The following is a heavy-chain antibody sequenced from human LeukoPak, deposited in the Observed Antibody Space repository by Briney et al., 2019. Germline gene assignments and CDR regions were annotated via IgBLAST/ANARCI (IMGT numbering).Heavy chain of an antibody. J-gene: IGHJ4*02. D-gene: IGHD2-15*01. CDR2: IYFSGST. CDR3: ASTGYCIGGSCYSNYFDH. Sequence: PSGTLSLTCTVSGVSITSFYWSWIRQPPGKGLEWIGYIYFSGSTNYNPSLKSRVTVSLDTTKNQVSLKLSSVSAADTAVYYCASTGYCIGGSCYSNYFDHWGQGTLVTVSS. V-gene: IGHV4-59*08. CDR1: GVSITSFY.